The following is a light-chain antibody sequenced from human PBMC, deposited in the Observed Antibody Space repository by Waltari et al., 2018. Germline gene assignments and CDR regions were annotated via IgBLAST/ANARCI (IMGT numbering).Light chain of an antibody. V-gene: IGLV2-14*03. Sequence: QQRPGKAPKLIIDDVSYRPSGVSNRFSGSKSGSTASLTISGLQAEDEADYHCSSYTSSSTVGVLFGGGTKLTVL. CDR3: SSYTSSSTVGVL. CDR2: DVS. J-gene: IGLJ2*01.